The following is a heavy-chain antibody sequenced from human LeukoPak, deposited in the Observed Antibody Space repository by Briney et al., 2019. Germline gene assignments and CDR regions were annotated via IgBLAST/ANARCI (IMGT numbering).Heavy chain of an antibody. J-gene: IGHJ4*02. V-gene: IGHV4-38-2*01. CDR1: VYSISSGYY. D-gene: IGHD1-26*01. CDR2: VYHTGTT. Sequence: SETLSLTCAVSVYSISSGYYWGWIRQPPGKGLEWIGNVYHTGTTYYNPSLKSRLTISVDTSKNQFSLKLRSVTAADTAVYYCARVHNGTLKGGVDYWGQGTLVTVSS. CDR3: ARVHNGTLKGGVDY.